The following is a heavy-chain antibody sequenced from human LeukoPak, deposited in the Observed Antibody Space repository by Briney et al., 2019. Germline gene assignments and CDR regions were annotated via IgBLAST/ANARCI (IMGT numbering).Heavy chain of an antibody. CDR3: AGDDYGGNSAFDY. Sequence: RASVKVSCKASGYTFTSYYMHWVRQAPGQGLEWMGIINPSSGSTSYAQKFQSRVTMIRDTSTSTVYMELSSLRSEDTAVYYCAGDDYGGNSAFDYWGQGTLVTVSS. CDR1: GYTFTSYY. D-gene: IGHD4-23*01. V-gene: IGHV1-46*01. CDR2: INPSSGST. J-gene: IGHJ4*02.